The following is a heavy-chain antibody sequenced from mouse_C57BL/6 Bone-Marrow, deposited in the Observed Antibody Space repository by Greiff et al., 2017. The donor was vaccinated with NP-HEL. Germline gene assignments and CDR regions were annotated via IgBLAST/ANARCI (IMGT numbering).Heavy chain of an antibody. CDR3: GRGVGLRRARDY. V-gene: IGHV5-4*03. CDR2: ISDGGSYT. CDR1: GFTFSSYA. J-gene: IGHJ4*01. D-gene: IGHD2-2*01. Sequence: DVMLVESGGGLVKPGGSLKLSCAASGFTFSSYAMSWVRQTPEKRLEWVATISDGGSYTYYPDNGKGRFTISRNNVKTNLYLQMSDLKSKDTAMYYCGRGVGLRRARDYWGQGPSVTVSS.